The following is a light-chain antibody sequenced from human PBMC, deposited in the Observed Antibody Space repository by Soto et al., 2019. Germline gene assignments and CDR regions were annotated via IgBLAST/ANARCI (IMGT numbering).Light chain of an antibody. Sequence: VVLTQSPATLSVSPGETTRLSCRASQSINSDVAWYQQKVGQTPRLLIHGASTRATGIAARFSGSGSGTDFTLTISSLEPEDSAVYYCQQRNIWPPVTFGQGTRLEIK. V-gene: IGKV3-11*01. CDR1: QSINSD. J-gene: IGKJ5*01. CDR3: QQRNIWPPVT. CDR2: GAS.